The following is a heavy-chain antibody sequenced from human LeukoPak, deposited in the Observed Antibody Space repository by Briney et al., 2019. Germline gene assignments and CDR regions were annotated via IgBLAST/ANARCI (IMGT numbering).Heavy chain of an antibody. CDR1: GGTFSSYA. CDR2: IIPIFGTA. CDR3: ARGVGGSGSYYYDYYYMAV. J-gene: IGHJ6*03. V-gene: IGHV1-69*13. D-gene: IGHD3-10*01. Sequence: SVKVSCKASGGTFSSYAISWVRQAPGQGLEWMGGIIPIFGTANYAQKFQGRVTITADESTSTAYMELSSLRSEDTAVYYCARGVGGSGSYYYDYYYMAVWAKGPRSP.